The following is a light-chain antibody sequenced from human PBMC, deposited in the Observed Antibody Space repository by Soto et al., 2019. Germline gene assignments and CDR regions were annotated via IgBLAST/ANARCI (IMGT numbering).Light chain of an antibody. CDR1: SGDVGAYDR. CDR3: CSHAGGSSWV. V-gene: IGLV2-11*01. J-gene: IGLJ3*02. CDR2: DVT. Sequence: SALTQPRSVSGSPGQSVTICCTGTSGDVGAYDRVSWYQHHPTKAPKLIIYDVTNRPSGVPYRFSGSKSGSTASLTISGLQAEDEADYYCCSHAGGSSWVFGGGTKLTVL.